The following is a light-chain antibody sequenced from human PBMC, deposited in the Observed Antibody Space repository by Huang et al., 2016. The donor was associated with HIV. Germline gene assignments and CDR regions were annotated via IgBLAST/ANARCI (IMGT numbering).Light chain of an antibody. J-gene: IGKJ2*01. CDR2: AAS. Sequence: DIQITQSPSSLSASVGDTVIITCRASQNTKRYLNWYQQQPGKAPKLLISAASNLQSGVPSTFIGSGSGTDFTLTINSLQPEDSATYYCQQSARTPRTFGQGTKLEI. V-gene: IGKV1-39*01. CDR1: QNTKRY. CDR3: QQSARTPRT.